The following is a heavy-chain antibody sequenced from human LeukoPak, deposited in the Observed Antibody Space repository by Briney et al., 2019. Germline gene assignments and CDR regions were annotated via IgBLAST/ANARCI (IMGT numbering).Heavy chain of an antibody. J-gene: IGHJ4*02. Sequence: GESLKISCKGSGYSLTSHWIGWVRQMPGKGLEWMGIIYPGDSNTRYSPSFQGQVTISADTSISTAYLQWSSLKASDTAMYFCARVFGGNIDYWGQGTLVTVSS. CDR3: ARVFGGNIDY. CDR2: IYPGDSNT. CDR1: GYSLTSHW. V-gene: IGHV5-51*01. D-gene: IGHD4-23*01.